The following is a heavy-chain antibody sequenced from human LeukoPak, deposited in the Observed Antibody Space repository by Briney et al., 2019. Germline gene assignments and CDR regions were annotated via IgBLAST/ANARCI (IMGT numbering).Heavy chain of an antibody. D-gene: IGHD3-22*01. J-gene: IGHJ3*02. V-gene: IGHV3-74*01. CDR3: AKDLSRYYYDSSGHYYSDAFDI. Sequence: GGSLRLSCAASGFTFSSYWMHWVRQAPGKGLVWVSRINSDGSSTSYADSVKGRFTISRDNAKNTLYLQMTSLRAEDTAVYYCAKDLSRYYYDSSGHYYSDAFDIWGQGTMVTVSP. CDR2: INSDGSST. CDR1: GFTFSSYW.